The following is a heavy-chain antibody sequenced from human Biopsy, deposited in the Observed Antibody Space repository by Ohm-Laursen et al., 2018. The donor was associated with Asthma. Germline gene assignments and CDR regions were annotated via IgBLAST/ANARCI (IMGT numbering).Heavy chain of an antibody. CDR3: ARAVDYSHYYGIDV. CDR1: GYTFNSAG. D-gene: IGHD3-10*01. Sequence: ASVKVSCKTSGYTFNSAGITWVRQAPAQGLEWMGWISVYNGNTKVAQKLQDRDTMITDTSTSTAYMELRSLRSDDTAVYFCARAVDYSHYYGIDVWGQGTTVTVS. J-gene: IGHJ6*02. CDR2: ISVYNGNT. V-gene: IGHV1-18*01.